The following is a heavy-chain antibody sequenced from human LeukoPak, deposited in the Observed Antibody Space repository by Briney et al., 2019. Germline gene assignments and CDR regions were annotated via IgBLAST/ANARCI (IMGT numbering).Heavy chain of an antibody. J-gene: IGHJ3*02. CDR1: NGSISNYY. V-gene: IGHV4-4*07. CDR2: IYYTGST. CDR3: ASGHYCTSTSCPGRGAFDI. D-gene: IGHD2-2*01. Sequence: SETLSLTCTVSNGSISNYYWTWIRQPAGKRLEWIGRIYYTGSTNYNPSLKSRVIMSVDTSKNQFSPKLNSVTAADTALYYCASGHYCTSTSCPGRGAFDIWGQGTMVTVSS.